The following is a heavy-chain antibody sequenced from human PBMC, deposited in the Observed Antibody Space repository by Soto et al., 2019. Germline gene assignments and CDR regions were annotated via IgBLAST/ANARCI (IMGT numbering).Heavy chain of an antibody. J-gene: IGHJ6*02. CDR1: GYTFTSYD. CDR2: MNPNSGNT. CDR3: ARGPVVTVNYYYYGMDF. Sequence: GASVKVSCKASGYTFTSYDINWVRQATGQGLEWMGWMNPNSGNTGYAQKFQGRVTMTRDTSISTAYMELSSLRSEDTAVYYCARGPVVTVNYYYYGMDFWGQGTTVTVSS. V-gene: IGHV1-8*01. D-gene: IGHD2-21*02.